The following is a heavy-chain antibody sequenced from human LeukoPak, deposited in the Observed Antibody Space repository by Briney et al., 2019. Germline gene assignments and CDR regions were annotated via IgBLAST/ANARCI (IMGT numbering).Heavy chain of an antibody. V-gene: IGHV1-18*01. CDR2: ISAYDGNT. CDR1: GYTFSTYD. CDR3: ARGNIVGVSAASRTGFNI. J-gene: IGHJ3*02. D-gene: IGHD1-26*01. Sequence: ASVKVSCKASGYTFSTYDITWVRQAPGQGLEWMGCISAYDGNTDYAQKLQGRVTMTTDTSTSTAYMELRSLRSDDTAVYYCARGNIVGVSAASRTGFNIWGQGTMVAVSS.